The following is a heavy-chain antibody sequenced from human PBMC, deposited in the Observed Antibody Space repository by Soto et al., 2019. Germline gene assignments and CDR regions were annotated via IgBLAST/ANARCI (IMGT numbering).Heavy chain of an antibody. Sequence: QVQLVQSGAEVKKPGSSVKVSCKAPGGTFSSYAISWVRQAPGQGIEWMGGIIPIFGTANYAQKFQGRVTITADESTSTGYMELSSLRSEDTAVYYCARSQGGSRSRDIYYYYYYCMDVWGQGTTVTVSS. CDR1: GGTFSSYA. V-gene: IGHV1-69*01. J-gene: IGHJ6*02. CDR3: ARSQGGSRSRDIYYYYYYCMDV. CDR2: IIPIFGTA. D-gene: IGHD2-15*01.